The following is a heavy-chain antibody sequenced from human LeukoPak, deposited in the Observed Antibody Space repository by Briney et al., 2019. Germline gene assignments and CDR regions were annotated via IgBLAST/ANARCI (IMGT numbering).Heavy chain of an antibody. CDR1: GGSFSGYY. CDR2: INHSGST. J-gene: IGHJ3*02. CDR3: AKEQWLVPKGAFDI. D-gene: IGHD6-19*01. V-gene: IGHV4-34*01. Sequence: SETLSLTCAVYGGSFSGYYWSWIRQLPGKGLEWIGEINHSGSTNYNPSLKSRVTISVDTSKNQFSLKLSSVTAADTAVYYCAKEQWLVPKGAFDIWGQGTMVTV.